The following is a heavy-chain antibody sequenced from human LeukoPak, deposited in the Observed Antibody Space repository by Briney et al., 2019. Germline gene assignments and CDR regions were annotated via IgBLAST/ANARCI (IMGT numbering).Heavy chain of an antibody. CDR1: GGSISSYY. CDR3: ARGVTSGRQLYDY. D-gene: IGHD2-2*01. J-gene: IGHJ4*02. V-gene: IGHV4-59*01. CDR2: IYYSGST. Sequence: PSETLSLTCTVSGGSISSYYWSWIRQPPGKGLEWIGYIYYSGSTNYNPSLKSRVTISVDTSKNQFSLKLSSVTAADTAVYYCARGVTSGRQLYDYWGQGTLVTVSS.